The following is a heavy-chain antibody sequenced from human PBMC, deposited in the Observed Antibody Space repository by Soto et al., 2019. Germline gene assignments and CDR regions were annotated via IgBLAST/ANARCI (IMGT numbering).Heavy chain of an antibody. CDR3: ARGGMVIIPTATAFDY. CDR1: GGSISTYY. Sequence: QVQLQESGPGLVKPSETLSLTCTVSGGSISTYYWSWIRQPAGKGLEWIGRIYVSGSTNYNPSLKSRVTMSVATSKNQFSLKLSSVTAADTAVYYCARGGMVIIPTATAFDYWGQGTLVTVSS. D-gene: IGHD2-2*01. CDR2: IYVSGST. J-gene: IGHJ4*02. V-gene: IGHV4-4*07.